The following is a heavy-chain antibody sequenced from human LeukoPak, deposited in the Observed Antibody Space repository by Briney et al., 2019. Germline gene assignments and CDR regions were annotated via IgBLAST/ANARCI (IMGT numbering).Heavy chain of an antibody. V-gene: IGHV3-48*01. Sequence: GGSLRLSCSASGLTVTNAWMNWVRQAPGKGLEWVSYISSSSSTIYYADSVKGRFTISRDNAKNSLYLQMNSLRAEDTAVYYCARDFTVVVPAAMDYGMDVWGQGTTVTVSS. CDR3: ARDFTVVVPAAMDYGMDV. CDR1: GLTVTNAW. D-gene: IGHD2-2*01. J-gene: IGHJ6*02. CDR2: ISSSSSTI.